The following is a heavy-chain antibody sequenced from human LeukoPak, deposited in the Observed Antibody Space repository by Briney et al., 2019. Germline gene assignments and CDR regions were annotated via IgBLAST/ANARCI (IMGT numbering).Heavy chain of an antibody. CDR2: IYHSGST. CDR1: GYSISSGYY. D-gene: IGHD6-19*01. Sequence: KSSETLSLTCTVSGYSISSGYYWGWIRQPPGKGLEWIGSIYHSGSTYYNPSLKSRVTISVDTSKNQFSLKLSSVTAADTAVYYCARDKYSSGWYEDYWGQGTLVTVSS. V-gene: IGHV4-38-2*02. J-gene: IGHJ4*02. CDR3: ARDKYSSGWYEDY.